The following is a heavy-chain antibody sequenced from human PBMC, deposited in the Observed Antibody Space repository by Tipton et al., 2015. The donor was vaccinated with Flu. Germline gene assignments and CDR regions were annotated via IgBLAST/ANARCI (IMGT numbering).Heavy chain of an antibody. J-gene: IGHJ5*01. Sequence: LRLSCAASGFTFSSYGMSWVRQAPGKGLEWVSGISDSGGSTYYADSVKGRFTISRDNSKNTMNLQMNSLRVEDTAVYYCANFDGAPWGQGTLVTVSS. CDR1: GFTFSSYG. V-gene: IGHV3-23*01. CDR3: ANFDGAP. CDR2: ISDSGGST. D-gene: IGHD4-17*01.